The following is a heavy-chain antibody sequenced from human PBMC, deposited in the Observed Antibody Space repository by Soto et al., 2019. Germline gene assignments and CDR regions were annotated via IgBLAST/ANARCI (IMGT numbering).Heavy chain of an antibody. J-gene: IGHJ6*03. CDR3: ARIQPHAYSSYMDV. CDR2: IIPILGIA. Sequence: GASVKVSCKASGGTFSSYTISWVRQAPGQGLEWMGRIIPILGIANYAQKFQGRVTITADKSTSTAYMELSSLRSEDTAVYYCARIQPHAYSSYMDVWGKGITVTVSS. CDR1: GGTFSSYT. D-gene: IGHD6-13*01. V-gene: IGHV1-69*02.